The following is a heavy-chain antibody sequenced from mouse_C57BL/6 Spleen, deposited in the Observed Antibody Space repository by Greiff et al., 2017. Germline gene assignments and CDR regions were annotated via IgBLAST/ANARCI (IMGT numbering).Heavy chain of an antibody. CDR3: AREGTGTWFAY. CDR2: IYPGDGDT. CDR1: GYAFSSYW. J-gene: IGHJ3*01. Sequence: QVHVKQSGAELVKPGASVKISCKASGYAFSSYWMNWVKQRPGQGLEWIGQIYPGDGDTNYNGKFKGKATLTADKSSSTAYMQLSSLTSVDSAVYFCAREGTGTWFAYWGQGTLVTVSA. D-gene: IGHD4-1*01. V-gene: IGHV1-80*01.